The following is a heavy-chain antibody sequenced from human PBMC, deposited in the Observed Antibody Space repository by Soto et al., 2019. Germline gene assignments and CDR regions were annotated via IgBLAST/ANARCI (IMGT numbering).Heavy chain of an antibody. CDR2: ISGTGAST. J-gene: IGHJ4*02. CDR1: AFTFPSFG. V-gene: IGHV3-23*01. CDR3: ARDRVVVAASQVDF. D-gene: IGHD2-15*01. Sequence: PXGSLSVTCASSAFTFPSFGMNWVLQAQGKGLEWVSAISGTGASTYYADSVKGRFTISRDNSRSTLYLQMNSLRAADTAVYYCARDRVVVAASQVDFWGQGTLVTV.